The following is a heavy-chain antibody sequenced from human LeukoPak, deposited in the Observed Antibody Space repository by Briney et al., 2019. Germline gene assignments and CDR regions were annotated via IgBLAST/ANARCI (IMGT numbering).Heavy chain of an antibody. V-gene: IGHV1-69*05. D-gene: IGHD2-2*01. CDR1: GGTFSSYA. CDR3: ARNPVPAATRYYYYYYMDV. Sequence: SVKVSCKASGGTFSSYAISWVRQAPGQGLGWMGGIIPIFGTANYAQKFQGRVTITTDESTSTAYMELSSLRSEDTAVYYCARNPVPAATRYYYYYYMDVWGKGTTVTVSS. CDR2: IIPIFGTA. J-gene: IGHJ6*03.